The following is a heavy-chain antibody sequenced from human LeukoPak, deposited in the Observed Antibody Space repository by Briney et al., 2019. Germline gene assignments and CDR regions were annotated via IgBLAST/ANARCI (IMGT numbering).Heavy chain of an antibody. CDR2: ISAYNGNT. J-gene: IGHJ4*02. Sequence: ASVKVSCKASGYTFTSYGTSWVRQAPGQGLEWMGWISAYNGNTNYAQKLQGRVTMTTDTSTSTAYMELRSLRSDDTAVYYCARDRDPLIAAAIDYWGQGTLVTVSS. D-gene: IGHD6-25*01. CDR3: ARDRDPLIAAAIDY. V-gene: IGHV1-18*01. CDR1: GYTFTSYG.